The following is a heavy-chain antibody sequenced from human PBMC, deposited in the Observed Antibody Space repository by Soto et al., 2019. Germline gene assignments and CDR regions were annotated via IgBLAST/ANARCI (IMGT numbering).Heavy chain of an antibody. CDR3: ARSRNSAVADSFDF. J-gene: IGHJ4*02. D-gene: IGHD1-26*01. Sequence: WGSLRLSCAASGFSFMNYAIHCVRQAPFKGLEWVAVISRDGSHKYYLDSVKGRFTISRDNSKDTVNLLMNSLRDDDSAMYYCARSRNSAVADSFDFWGQGTLVTVSS. CDR1: GFSFMNYA. V-gene: IGHV3-30*04. CDR2: ISRDGSHK.